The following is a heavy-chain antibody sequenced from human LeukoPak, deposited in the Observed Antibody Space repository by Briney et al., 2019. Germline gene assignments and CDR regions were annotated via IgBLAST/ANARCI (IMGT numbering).Heavy chain of an antibody. CDR2: IWYDGSNK. J-gene: IGHJ4*02. D-gene: IGHD5-12*01. CDR1: GFTFSSYG. V-gene: IGHV3-33*01. CDR3: ATWTGSGYVTPFDC. Sequence: PGGSLRLSCAASGFTFSSYGMHWVRQAPGKGLEWVAVIWYDGSNKYYADSVKGRFTISRDNSKNTLYLQMNSLRAEDTAVYYCATWTGSGYVTPFDCWGQGTLVTVSS.